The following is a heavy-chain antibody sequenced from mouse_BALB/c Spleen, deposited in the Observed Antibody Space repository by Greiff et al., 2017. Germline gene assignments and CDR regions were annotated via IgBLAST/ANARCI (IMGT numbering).Heavy chain of an antibody. CDR3: TRYTTVVADAMDY. D-gene: IGHD1-1*01. CDR2: IYPGNSDT. V-gene: IGHV1-5*01. J-gene: IGHJ4*01. Sequence: EVQLQQSGTVLARPGASVKMSCKASGYTFTSYWMHWVNQRPGQGLEWIGAIYPGNSDTSYNQKFKGKAKLTAVTSTSTAYMELSSLTNEDSAVYYCTRYTTVVADAMDYWGQGTSVTVSS. CDR1: GYTFTSYW.